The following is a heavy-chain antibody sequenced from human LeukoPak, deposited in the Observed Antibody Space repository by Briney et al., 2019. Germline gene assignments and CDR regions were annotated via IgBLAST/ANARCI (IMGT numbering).Heavy chain of an antibody. D-gene: IGHD3-10*01. CDR1: GFTFSDYY. Sequence: GGSLRLSCAASGFTFSDYYMSWIRQAPGKGLGWVSYISSSSSYTNYADSVKGRFTISRDNAKNSLYLQMNSLRAEDTAVYYCARESLWVGELTDYWGQGTLVTVSS. CDR3: ARESLWVGELTDY. J-gene: IGHJ4*02. V-gene: IGHV3-11*06. CDR2: ISSSSSYT.